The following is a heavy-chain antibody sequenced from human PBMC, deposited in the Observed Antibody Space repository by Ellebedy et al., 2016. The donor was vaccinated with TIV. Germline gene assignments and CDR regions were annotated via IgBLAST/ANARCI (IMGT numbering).Heavy chain of an antibody. Sequence: PGGSLRLSCAASGFTFTNAWMAWVRQAPGKGLEWVGRIRSKTDGGTTDYAAPVKGRFTVSRDDSENTLYLQMNSLKTEDTAVYYCATDRMTATGNSLDYWGQGTLVTVSS. V-gene: IGHV3-15*01. CDR2: IRSKTDGGTT. D-gene: IGHD6-13*01. J-gene: IGHJ4*02. CDR1: GFTFTNAW. CDR3: ATDRMTATGNSLDY.